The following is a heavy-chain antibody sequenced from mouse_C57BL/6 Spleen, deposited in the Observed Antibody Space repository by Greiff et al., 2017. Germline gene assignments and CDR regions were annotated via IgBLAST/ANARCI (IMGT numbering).Heavy chain of an antibody. CDR3: ARSDYSNYGFAMDY. V-gene: IGHV1-81*01. CDR2: IYPRSGNT. Sequence: QVQLQQSGAELARPGASVKLSCKASGYTFTSYGISWVKQRTGQGLEWIGEIYPRSGNTYYNEKFKGKATLTADKSASTAYIELRSLTSEDSAVYFCARSDYSNYGFAMDYWGQGTSVTVSS. D-gene: IGHD2-5*01. J-gene: IGHJ4*01. CDR1: GYTFTSYG.